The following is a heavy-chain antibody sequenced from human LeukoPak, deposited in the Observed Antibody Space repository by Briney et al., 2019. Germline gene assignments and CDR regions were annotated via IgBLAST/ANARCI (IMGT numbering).Heavy chain of an antibody. CDR1: GFTVSSNY. D-gene: IGHD3-9*01. V-gene: IGHV3-66*01. Sequence: GGSLRLSCAASGFTVSSNYMSWVRQAPGRGLEWVSVIYDGGFTDYTDSVKGRFTISRDNSKSTLYLQMNTLRAEDTAVYYCARVMGRLVRTWYFDLWGRGTLVTVSS. CDR3: ARVMGRLVRTWYFDL. J-gene: IGHJ2*01. CDR2: IYDGGFT.